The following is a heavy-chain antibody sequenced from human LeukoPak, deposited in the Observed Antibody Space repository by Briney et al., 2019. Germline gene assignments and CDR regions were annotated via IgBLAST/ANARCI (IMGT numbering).Heavy chain of an antibody. J-gene: IGHJ4*02. D-gene: IGHD2-2*01. CDR2: FDPEDGET. CDR1: GYTLTELS. Sequence: ASVKVSCKVSGYTLTELSMHWVRQAPGKGLEWMGGFDPEDGETIYAQEFQGRVTMTEDTSTDTAYMELSSLRSEDTAVYYCATGLGCSSTSCYPQGYWGQGTLVTVSS. V-gene: IGHV1-24*01. CDR3: ATGLGCSSTSCYPQGY.